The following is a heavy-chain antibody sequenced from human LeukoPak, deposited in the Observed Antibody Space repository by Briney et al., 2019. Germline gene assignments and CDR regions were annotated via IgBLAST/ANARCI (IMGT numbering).Heavy chain of an antibody. D-gene: IGHD2-2*02. CDR2: INHSGST. CDR1: GGSFSGYY. J-gene: IGHJ6*03. V-gene: IGHV4-34*01. CDR3: ARGPPRYTNYYYYMDV. Sequence: SETLSLTCAVYGGSFSGYYWSWTRQPPGKGLEWIGEINHSGSTNYNPSLKSRVTISVDTSKNQFSLKLSSVTAADTAVYYCARGPPRYTNYYYYMDVWGKGTTVTVSS.